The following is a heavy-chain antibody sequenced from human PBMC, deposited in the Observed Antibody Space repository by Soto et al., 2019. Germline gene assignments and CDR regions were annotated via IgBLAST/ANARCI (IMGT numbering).Heavy chain of an antibody. V-gene: IGHV4-34*01. J-gene: IGHJ6*03. Sequence: QVQLQQWGAGLLKPSETLSLTCAVYGGSFSGYYWSWIRQPPGKGLEWIGEINHSGSTNYNPSLKSRVTISVDTSKNQFSLKLSSVTAADTAVYYCARVSGLEYSSALGYMDVWGKGTTVTVSS. CDR1: GGSFSGYY. D-gene: IGHD6-19*01. CDR3: ARVSGLEYSSALGYMDV. CDR2: INHSGST.